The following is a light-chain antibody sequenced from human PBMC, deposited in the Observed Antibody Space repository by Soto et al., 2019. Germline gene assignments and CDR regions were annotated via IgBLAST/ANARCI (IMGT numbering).Light chain of an antibody. Sequence: QSALTQPPSASGSPGQSVTISCSGTSSDVGAYNYVSWYQQHPGKAPKLMIYDVIQRPSGVPDRFSGSKSGNTASLTVSGLQAEDEADYYCNSYAVSANWVFGGGTKLTVL. V-gene: IGLV2-8*01. CDR2: DVI. CDR3: NSYAVSANWV. CDR1: SSDVGAYNY. J-gene: IGLJ3*02.